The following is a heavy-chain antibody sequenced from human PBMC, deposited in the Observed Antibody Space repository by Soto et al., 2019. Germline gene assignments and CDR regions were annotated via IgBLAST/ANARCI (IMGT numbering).Heavy chain of an antibody. CDR3: VRGRTGMDV. Sequence: EVQLVESGGGLVQPGGSLRLSCAASGFTFSYYGMSWVRQAPGKGLEWVAYIKKDGSEKYYVDSVKGRFTISRDNGKNSMYLQMSSLRDGDTAVYFCVRGRTGMDVWGQGTTVTVSS. CDR2: IKKDGSEK. V-gene: IGHV3-7*05. CDR1: GFTFSYYG. J-gene: IGHJ6*02.